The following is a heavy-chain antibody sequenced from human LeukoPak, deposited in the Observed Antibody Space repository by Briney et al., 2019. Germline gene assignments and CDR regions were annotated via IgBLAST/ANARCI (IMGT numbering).Heavy chain of an antibody. CDR2: ISWTSGTI. Sequence: GGSLRHSRAASGFTFDDYAMHWVRPAPGKGLEWVSGISWTSGTIDYADSVKGRFTISRDNAKNSLYLEMNSLRAEDTALYYCVKSASYSGSFSNWFDPWGQGTLVTVSS. V-gene: IGHV3-9*01. CDR3: VKSASYSGSFSNWFDP. D-gene: IGHD1-26*01. CDR1: GFTFDDYA. J-gene: IGHJ5*02.